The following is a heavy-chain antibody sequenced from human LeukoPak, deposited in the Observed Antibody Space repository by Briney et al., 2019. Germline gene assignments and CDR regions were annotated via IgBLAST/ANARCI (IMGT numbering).Heavy chain of an antibody. CDR1: GYSFTSYW. Sequence: GESLKISCKGSGYSFTSYWIGWVRQMPGKGLEWMGIIYPGDSDTRYSPSFQGQVTISADKSISTAYLQWSSLKASDTAMYYCARPGSYKANWYFDLWAVAPWSLSPQ. J-gene: IGHJ2*01. CDR3: ARPGSYKANWYFDL. CDR2: IYPGDSDT. D-gene: IGHD1-26*01. V-gene: IGHV5-51*01.